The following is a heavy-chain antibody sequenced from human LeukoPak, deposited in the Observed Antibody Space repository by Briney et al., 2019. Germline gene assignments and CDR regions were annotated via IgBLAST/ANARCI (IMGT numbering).Heavy chain of an antibody. CDR2: INHSGST. CDR1: GGSFSGYY. D-gene: IGHD2-2*01. J-gene: IGHJ6*03. Sequence: SETLSFTCAVYGGSFSGYYWSWIRQPPGKGLEWIGEINHSGSTNYNPSLKSRVTISVDTSKNQFSLKLSSVTAADTAVYYCARIVVVPAAMPVLYYYYHYMDVWGKGTTVTVSS. CDR3: ARIVVVPAAMPVLYYYYHYMDV. V-gene: IGHV4-34*01.